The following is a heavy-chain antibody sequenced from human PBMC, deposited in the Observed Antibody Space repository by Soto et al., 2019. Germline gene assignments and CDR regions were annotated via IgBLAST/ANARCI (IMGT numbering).Heavy chain of an antibody. V-gene: IGHV4-59*08. D-gene: IGHD6-19*01. CDR2: VHHSWGS. CDR3: ARPGSVSGWFYFDS. CDR1: GGSISSYY. Sequence: SETLSLTCTVSGGSISSYYWSWFRQSPGKRMEWIGYVHHSWGSSYNPSLQSRVAISLDTSKSQFSLKLTSVTAADTAIYYCARPGSVSGWFYFDSWGQGILVTVSS. J-gene: IGHJ4*02.